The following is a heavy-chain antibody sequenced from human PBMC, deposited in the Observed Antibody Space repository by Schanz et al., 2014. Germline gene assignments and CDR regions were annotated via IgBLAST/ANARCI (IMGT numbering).Heavy chain of an antibody. D-gene: IGHD6-6*01. CDR2: ISNSGYTI. V-gene: IGHV3-48*04. J-gene: IGHJ6*02. Sequence: EVQLVESGGGFVQPGGSLRLSCAASGFTFSSYSMNWVRQAPGKGLEWVSYISNSGYTIYYADSVKGRFTISRDNAKNPLYLKRNHRRAEDPAVYYWARDPPPYSSSPYYWYYGMDVWGQGTTVTVSS. CDR3: ARDPPPYSSSPYYWYYGMDV. CDR1: GFTFSSYS.